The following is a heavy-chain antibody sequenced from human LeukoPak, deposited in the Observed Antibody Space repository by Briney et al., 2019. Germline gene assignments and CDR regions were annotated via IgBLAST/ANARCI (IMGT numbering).Heavy chain of an antibody. CDR1: GYSFTSYW. CDR3: ARGQITAAGPETMFDY. Sequence: GESLKIPCKGSGYSFTSYWIGWVRQMPGKGLEWMGIIYPGDSDTRYSPSFQGQVTISADKSISTAYLQWSSLKASDTAMYYCARGQITAAGPETMFDYWGQGTLVTVSS. J-gene: IGHJ4*02. CDR2: IYPGDSDT. D-gene: IGHD6-13*01. V-gene: IGHV5-51*01.